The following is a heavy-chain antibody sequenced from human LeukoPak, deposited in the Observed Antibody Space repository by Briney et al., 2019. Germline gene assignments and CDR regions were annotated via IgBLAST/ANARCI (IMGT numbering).Heavy chain of an antibody. V-gene: IGHV3-74*01. CDR3: ARTRITMIVGLASRFDY. CDR1: GFTFSSYW. J-gene: IGHJ4*02. D-gene: IGHD3-22*01. CDR2: IASDGSST. Sequence: GGSLRLSCAASGFTFSSYWMNWVRQAPGKGLVWVSRIASDGSSTTYADSVKGRFSISRDNAKNTLYLQMNSLRVEDTAVYYCARTRITMIVGLASRFDYWGQGTLVTVSS.